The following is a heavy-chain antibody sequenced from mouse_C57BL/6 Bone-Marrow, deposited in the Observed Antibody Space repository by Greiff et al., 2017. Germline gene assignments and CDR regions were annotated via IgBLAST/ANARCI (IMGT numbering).Heavy chain of an antibody. D-gene: IGHD1-1*01. CDR2: ISSGGST. V-gene: IGHV5-6-5*01. Sequence: EVQLMESGGGLVKPGGSLKLSCAASGFTFSSYAMSWVRQTPEKRLEWVGSISSGGSTYYPDSVKGRFTISRDNAKNILYLQMSSLRSEDTAMYYCANLLSDYWGQGTTLTVSA. J-gene: IGHJ2*01. CDR1: GFTFSSYA. CDR3: ANLLSDY.